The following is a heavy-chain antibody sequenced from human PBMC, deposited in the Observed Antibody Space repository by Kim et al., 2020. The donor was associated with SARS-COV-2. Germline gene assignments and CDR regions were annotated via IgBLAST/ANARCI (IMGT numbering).Heavy chain of an antibody. J-gene: IGHJ4*02. V-gene: IGHV3-23*01. Sequence: DSVKGRFTISRDKSKNTLYLQMNSLRAEDTAVYYCAKNLPIVVVPAAGVNWGQGTLVTVSS. D-gene: IGHD2-2*01. CDR3: AKNLPIVVVPAAGVN.